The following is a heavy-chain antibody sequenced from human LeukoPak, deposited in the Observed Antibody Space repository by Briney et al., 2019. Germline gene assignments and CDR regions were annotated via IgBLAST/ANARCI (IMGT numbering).Heavy chain of an antibody. V-gene: IGHV1-69*04. CDR2: IIPILGIA. Sequence: SVKVSCKASGGTFSSYAISWVRQAPGQGLEWMGRIIPILGIANYAQKFQGRVTITADKSTSTAYMELSSLRSEDTAVYYCARNGGNSLYGMDVWGQGTTVTVSS. J-gene: IGHJ6*02. CDR1: GGTFSSYA. CDR3: ARNGGNSLYGMDV. D-gene: IGHD4-23*01.